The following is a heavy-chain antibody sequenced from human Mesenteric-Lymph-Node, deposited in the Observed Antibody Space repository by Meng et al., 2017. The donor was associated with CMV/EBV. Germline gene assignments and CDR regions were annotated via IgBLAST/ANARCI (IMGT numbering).Heavy chain of an antibody. CDR2: IYSGGST. J-gene: IGHJ4*02. Sequence: GESLKISCVGSGLTFSTFDMSWVRQAPGKGLEWVSVIYSGGSTYYADSVKGRFTISRDNSKNTLYLQMNSLRAEDTAVYYCARDFRSSSSTVWGQGTLVTVSS. CDR3: ARDFRSSSSTV. D-gene: IGHD6-6*01. V-gene: IGHV3-53*01. CDR1: GLTFSTFD.